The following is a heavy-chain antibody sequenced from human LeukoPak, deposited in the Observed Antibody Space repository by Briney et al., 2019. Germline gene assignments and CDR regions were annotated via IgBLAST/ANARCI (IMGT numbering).Heavy chain of an antibody. CDR3: ARVRGIAAAGHPWFDP. J-gene: IGHJ5*02. CDR2: INHSGST. CDR1: GGSFSGYY. Sequence: SETLSLTCAVYGGSFSGYYWSWIRQPPGKGLEWIGEINHSGSTNYNPSLKSRVTISVDTSKNQFSLKLSSVTAADTAVYYCARVRGIAAAGHPWFDPWGQGTLVTVSS. D-gene: IGHD6-13*01. V-gene: IGHV4-34*01.